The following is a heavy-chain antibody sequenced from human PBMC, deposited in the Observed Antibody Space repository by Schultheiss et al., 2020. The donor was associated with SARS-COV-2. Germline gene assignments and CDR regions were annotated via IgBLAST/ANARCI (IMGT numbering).Heavy chain of an antibody. CDR3: AKGVGATTMTDY. Sequence: GGSLRLSCAASGFTFSSYAMHWVRQAPGKGLEWVSSISSSSSYIYYADSVKGRFTISRDNAKNSLYLQMNSLRAEDTAVYYCAKGVGATTMTDYWGQGTLVTVSS. D-gene: IGHD1-26*01. CDR2: ISSSSSYI. CDR1: GFTFSSYA. J-gene: IGHJ4*02. V-gene: IGHV3-21*04.